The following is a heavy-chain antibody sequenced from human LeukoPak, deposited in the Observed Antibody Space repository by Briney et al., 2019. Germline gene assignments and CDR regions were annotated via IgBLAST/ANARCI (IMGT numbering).Heavy chain of an antibody. CDR1: GGSISSGSYY. J-gene: IGHJ4*02. CDR2: IYTSGST. Sequence: PSETLSLTCTVSGGSISSGSYYWSWIRQPAGKGLEWIGRIYTSGSTNYNPSLKSRVTISVDTSKNQFSLKLSSVTAADTAVYYCASHLYGNFDYWGQGTLVTVSS. D-gene: IGHD3-16*01. V-gene: IGHV4-61*02. CDR3: ASHLYGNFDY.